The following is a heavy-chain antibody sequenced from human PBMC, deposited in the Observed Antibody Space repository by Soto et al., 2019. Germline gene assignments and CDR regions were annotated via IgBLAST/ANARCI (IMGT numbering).Heavy chain of an antibody. CDR2: FYSGDSDT. CDR3: ARGSSGFYDY. D-gene: IGHD6-19*01. V-gene: IGHV5-51*01. CDR1: GYSFANYC. J-gene: IGHJ4*02. Sequence: GESLKISCKGSGYSFANYCIAWVRQMPGKGLEWMGIFYSGDSDTRYSPSFQGQVVISGDKSINTAYLQWTSLKASDTTMYYCARGSSGFYDYWGQGTLVTVSS.